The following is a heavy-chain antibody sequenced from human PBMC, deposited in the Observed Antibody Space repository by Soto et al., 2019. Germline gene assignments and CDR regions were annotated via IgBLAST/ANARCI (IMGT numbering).Heavy chain of an antibody. J-gene: IGHJ4*02. CDR3: ARGIGYCSSINCYSSRRLRFDS. Sequence: QVQLQQWGAGLLKPSETLSLTCAVYGVSFSGYYWTWIRQSPEKGLEWIGEVNHSGTTYYNPSLKTRVTISVHTPKNQFSLKMSFVTAADTAVYYCARGIGYCSSINCYSSRRLRFDSWGQGTLVTVSS. CDR2: VNHSGTT. CDR1: GVSFSGYY. V-gene: IGHV4-34*01. D-gene: IGHD2-2*01.